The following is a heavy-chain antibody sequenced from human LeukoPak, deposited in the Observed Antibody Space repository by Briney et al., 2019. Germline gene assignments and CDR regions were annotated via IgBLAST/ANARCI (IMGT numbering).Heavy chain of an antibody. V-gene: IGHV3-23*01. CDR3: APKVVGSTPFDY. J-gene: IGHJ4*02. D-gene: IGHD2-15*01. CDR2: ISGSSGRT. Sequence: GGSLRLSCAASGFTFSSYAMNWVRQAPGKGLEWVSSISGSSGRTYYADSVKGRFIISRDNSKNTLYLQMNSLRAADTAVYYCAPKVVGSTPFDYWGQGTLVTVSS. CDR1: GFTFSSYA.